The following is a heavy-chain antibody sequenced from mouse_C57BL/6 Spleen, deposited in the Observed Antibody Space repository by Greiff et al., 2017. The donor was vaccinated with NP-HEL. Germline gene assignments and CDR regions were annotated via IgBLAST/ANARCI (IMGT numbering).Heavy chain of an antibody. CDR2: IWRGGST. CDR1: GFSLTSYG. Sequence: QVQLQQSGPGLVQPSQCLSITCTVSGFSLTSYGVHWVRQSPGKGLEWLGVIWRGGSTDYNAAFMSRLSITKDNSKSQVFFKMNSLQADDTAIYYCARPYSNYDAWFAYWGQGTLVTVSA. D-gene: IGHD2-5*01. V-gene: IGHV2-5*01. CDR3: ARPYSNYDAWFAY. J-gene: IGHJ3*01.